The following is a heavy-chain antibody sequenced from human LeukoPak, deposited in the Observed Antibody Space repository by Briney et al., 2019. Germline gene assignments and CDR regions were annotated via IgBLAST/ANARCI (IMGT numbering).Heavy chain of an antibody. CDR2: IDSSSRYT. CDR3: ARGTNRGDP. V-gene: IGHV3-21*04. J-gene: IGHJ5*02. D-gene: IGHD1/OR15-1a*01. Sequence: GGSLRLSCAASGFTFSTDTMNWVRQAPEKGLEWASSIDSSSRYTYYADSVLGRFTISRDNARNSLYLQMNSLRADDTAVYYCARGTNRGDPWGQGTLVTVSS. CDR1: GFTFSTDT.